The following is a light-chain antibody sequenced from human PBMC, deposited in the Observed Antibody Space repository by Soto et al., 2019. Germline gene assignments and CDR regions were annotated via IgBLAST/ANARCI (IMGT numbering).Light chain of an antibody. V-gene: IGLV2-23*02. CDR2: EVS. Sequence: QSVLTQPASVSGSPGQSITISCTGTSSDVGSYDLVSWYQHHPGKAPKVMIYEVSKRPSGLSNRFSASKSGNTASLTISGLQAEDEADYYCSSYACSTTYVVFGGGTKVTAL. CDR1: SSDVGSYDL. CDR3: SSYACSTTYVV. J-gene: IGLJ2*01.